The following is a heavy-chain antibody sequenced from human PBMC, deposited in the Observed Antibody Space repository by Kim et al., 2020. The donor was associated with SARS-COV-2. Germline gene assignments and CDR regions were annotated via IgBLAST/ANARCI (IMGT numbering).Heavy chain of an antibody. V-gene: IGHV3-30*14. CDR1: GFTFNNFA. D-gene: IGHD3-10*01. CDR2: ISYEGSKK. CDR3: AKANVFLWFGKFHDDAFDL. Sequence: GGSLRLSCAASGFTFNNFAMHWVRQAPGKGLEWVAVISYEGSKKHYADSVNGRFTVSRDSFKKTMSLQMSSLTAEDTAVYYCAKANVFLWFGKFHDDAFDLGGQGTLVTVSS. J-gene: IGHJ3*01.